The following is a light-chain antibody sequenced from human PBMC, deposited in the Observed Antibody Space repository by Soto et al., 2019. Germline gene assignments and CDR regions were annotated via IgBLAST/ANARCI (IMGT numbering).Light chain of an antibody. V-gene: IGLV2-8*01. J-gene: IGLJ2*01. CDR1: SSDIGGYNF. CDR2: EVN. Sequence: QSALTQPPSASGSPGQSVTISCTGSSSDIGGYNFVSWYQQYPGKAPKLIIYEVNKRPSGVPDRFSGSKSGSTASLTVSGLQAEDEADYFCNSYTRSYEFAFGGGTKLTVL. CDR3: NSYTRSYEFA.